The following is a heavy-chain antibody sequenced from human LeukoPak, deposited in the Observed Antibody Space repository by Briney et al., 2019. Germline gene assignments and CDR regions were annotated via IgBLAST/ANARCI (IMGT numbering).Heavy chain of an antibody. CDR2: IIPIFGTA. CDR3: ARVTGEVGAFDI. CDR1: GGTFISYA. Sequence: SVKVSCKASGGTFISYAISWVRQAPGQGLEWMGRIIPIFGTANYAQKFQGRVTITTDESTSTAYMELSSLRSEDTAVYYCARVTGEVGAFDIWGQGTMVTVSS. J-gene: IGHJ3*02. V-gene: IGHV1-69*05. D-gene: IGHD7-27*01.